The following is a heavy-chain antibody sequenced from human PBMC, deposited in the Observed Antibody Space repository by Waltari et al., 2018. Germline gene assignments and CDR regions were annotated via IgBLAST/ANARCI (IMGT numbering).Heavy chain of an antibody. CDR1: GFTFSTYN. CDR3: TGGAVTGTDF. V-gene: IGHV3-48*01. CDR2: ISSTTTT. Sequence: EVHLVASGGGLVQPGESLRLSCAASGFTFSTYNMNWVRQAPGKGLEWVSYISSTTTTYYADYVKGRFTISRDNAKNSLYLQMNSLMTEDTAVYYCTGGAVTGTDFWGQGTLVTVSS. J-gene: IGHJ4*02. D-gene: IGHD6-13*01.